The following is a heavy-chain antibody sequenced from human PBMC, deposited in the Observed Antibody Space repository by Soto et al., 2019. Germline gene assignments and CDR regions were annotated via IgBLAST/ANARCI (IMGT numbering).Heavy chain of an antibody. Sequence: QVQLVQSGAEVKKPGASVKVSCKASGYTFTSYGISWVRQAPGQGLEWMGWISAYNGNTNYAQKLQGRGTMTTAPNRCKAYMEPRSLRSDDTAVYYCARGESIGDVWGQGTTVTVSS. CDR2: ISAYNGNT. CDR3: ARGESIGDV. D-gene: IGHD6-6*01. V-gene: IGHV1-18*01. CDR1: GYTFTSYG. J-gene: IGHJ6*02.